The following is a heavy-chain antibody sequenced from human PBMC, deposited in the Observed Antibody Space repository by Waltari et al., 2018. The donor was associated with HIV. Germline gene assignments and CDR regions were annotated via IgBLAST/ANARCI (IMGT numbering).Heavy chain of an antibody. J-gene: IGHJ6*02. V-gene: IGHV1-2*02. CDR1: GYTFTGYY. Sequence: QVQLVQSGAEVKKPGASVKVSCKASGYTFTGYYMHWVRQAPGQGLEWRGWINPNSVGSDYAQRLQGRGTMTRDTPISTAYVGLARRGSDDTAVYYCARDRARTTDYYYYGMEVWGQGTTVTVSS. CDR3: ARDRARTTDYYYYGMEV. D-gene: IGHD1-7*01. CDR2: INPNSVGS.